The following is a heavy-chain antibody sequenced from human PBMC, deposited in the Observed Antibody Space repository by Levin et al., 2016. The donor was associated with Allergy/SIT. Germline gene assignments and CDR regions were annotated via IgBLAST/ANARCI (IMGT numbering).Heavy chain of an antibody. CDR1: GYTFTGYY. D-gene: IGHD6-19*01. V-gene: IGHV1-2*04. CDR2: INPNSGGT. Sequence: ASVKVSCKASGYTFTGYYMHWVQQAPGQGLEWMGWINPNSGGTNYAQKFQGWVTMTRDTSISTAYMELSRLRSDDTAVYYCARGWIAVAGDVFDYWGQGTLVTVSS. J-gene: IGHJ4*02. CDR3: ARGWIAVAGDVFDY.